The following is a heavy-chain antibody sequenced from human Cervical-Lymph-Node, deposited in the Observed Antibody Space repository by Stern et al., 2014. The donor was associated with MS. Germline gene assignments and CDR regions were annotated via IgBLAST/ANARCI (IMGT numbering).Heavy chain of an antibody. CDR2: IKQDGREK. J-gene: IGHJ4*02. CDR3: AKLYCTTTGCSHYFDS. V-gene: IGHV3-7*01. D-gene: IGHD2-2*01. CDR1: GFTFSTYW. Sequence: VQLVESGGGLVQPGGSLRLSCAASGFTFSTYWMAWVRQAPGKGLAWVAHIKQDGREKYYVDSVEGRFTLPRDNAKNSLYLQLNSLRAEDRAVYYCAKLYCTTTGCSHYFDSWGQGTLVTVSS.